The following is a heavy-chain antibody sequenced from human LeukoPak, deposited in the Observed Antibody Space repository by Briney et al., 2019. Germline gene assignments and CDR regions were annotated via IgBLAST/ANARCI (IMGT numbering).Heavy chain of an antibody. CDR3: AGSYYDSHWGWFDP. CDR1: GGSISSGGYY. CDR2: IYYSGST. Sequence: SQTLSLTCTVSGGSISSGGYYWSWIRQHPGKGLEWIGYIYYSGSTYYNPSLESRVTISVDTSKNQFSLKLSSVTAADTAVYYCAGSYYDSHWGWFDPWGQGTWSPSPQ. D-gene: IGHD3-22*01. J-gene: IGHJ5*02. V-gene: IGHV4-31*03.